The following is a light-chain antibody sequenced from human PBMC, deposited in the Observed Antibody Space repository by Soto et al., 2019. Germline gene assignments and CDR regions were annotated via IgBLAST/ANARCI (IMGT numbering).Light chain of an antibody. Sequence: QSALTQPASVSGSPGQSTTISCTGGSSDVGGYKYVSWYQQHPGKAPKLMIYDVNNRPSGVSNRFSGSKSGNTATLTISGLQAEDEADYYCSSYTSSAVIFGGGTQLTVL. CDR1: SSDVGGYKY. CDR3: SSYTSSAVI. V-gene: IGLV2-14*03. J-gene: IGLJ7*01. CDR2: DVN.